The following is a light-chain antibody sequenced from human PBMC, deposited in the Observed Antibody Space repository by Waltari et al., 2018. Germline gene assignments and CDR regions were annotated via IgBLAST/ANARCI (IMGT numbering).Light chain of an antibody. V-gene: IGKV1-39*01. CDR1: QSIGNY. CDR3: QQSYNTPFT. CDR2: AAS. J-gene: IGKJ3*01. Sequence: DIQLTQSPSSLSAFVGDKVTITCRASQSIGNYLNWYQQKPGKAPTVFIYAASSLRSGVPSRFSGGGSGTDFTLTISSLQPEDFAIYYCQQSYNTPFTFGPGTKVDIK.